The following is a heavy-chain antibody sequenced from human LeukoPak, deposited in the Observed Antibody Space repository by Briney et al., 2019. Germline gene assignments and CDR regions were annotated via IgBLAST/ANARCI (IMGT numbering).Heavy chain of an antibody. CDR3: ARQGSLAVAGTGVYYFDY. CDR2: IYYSEST. CDR1: GGSISSSSYY. J-gene: IGHJ4*02. V-gene: IGHV4-39*01. Sequence: SETLSLTCTVSGGSISSSSYYWGWIRQPPGKGLEWIGSIYYSESTYYNPSLKSRVTLSVDTSKNQFSLKLGAVTAPDPAAYFCARQGSLAVAGTGVYYFDYWGQGTLVTVSS. D-gene: IGHD6-19*01.